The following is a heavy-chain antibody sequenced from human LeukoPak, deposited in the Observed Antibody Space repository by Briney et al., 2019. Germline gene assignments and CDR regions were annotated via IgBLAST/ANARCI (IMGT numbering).Heavy chain of an antibody. CDR3: AKDIRSGSYLLAAFDI. J-gene: IGHJ3*02. CDR1: GFIFDDYA. Sequence: GRSLRLSCAASGFIFDDYAMHWVRQAPGKGLEWVSGISWNRGNIGYADSVKGRFTISRDNAKNSLYLQMNSLRAEDTALYYCAKDIRSGSYLLAAFDIWGQGTMVTVSS. CDR2: ISWNRGNI. D-gene: IGHD3-10*01. V-gene: IGHV3-9*01.